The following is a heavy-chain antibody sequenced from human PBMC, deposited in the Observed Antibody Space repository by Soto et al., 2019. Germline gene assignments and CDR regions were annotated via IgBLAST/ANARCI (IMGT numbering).Heavy chain of an antibody. CDR3: ARFGRGKALGVAYYFDY. V-gene: IGHV5-51*01. CDR2: IYPGDSDT. D-gene: IGHD2-15*01. J-gene: IGHJ4*02. CDR1: GYSFTSYW. Sequence: GESLKISCKGSGYSFTSYWIGWVRQMPGKGLEWMGIIYPGDSDTRYSPSFQGQVTISADKSISTAYLQWSSLKASDTAMYYCARFGRGKALGVAYYFDYWGQGTLVTVSS.